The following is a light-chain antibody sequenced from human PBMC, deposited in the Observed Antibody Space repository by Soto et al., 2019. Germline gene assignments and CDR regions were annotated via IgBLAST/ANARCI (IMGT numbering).Light chain of an antibody. CDR1: SGHSSYA. V-gene: IGLV4-69*01. J-gene: IGLJ3*02. CDR2: LNSDGSH. CDR3: QSWGTGIRV. Sequence: QSVLTQSPSASASLGASVKLTCTLSSGHSSYAIAWHQQQPEKGPRYLMKLNSDGSHSKGDGIPDRFSGSSSGAERYLTIASPQSEDEADCDCQSWGTGIRVFGGGTKLTVL.